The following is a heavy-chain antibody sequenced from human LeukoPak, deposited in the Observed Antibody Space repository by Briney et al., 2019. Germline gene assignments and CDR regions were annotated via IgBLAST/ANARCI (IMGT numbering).Heavy chain of an antibody. Sequence: SETLSLTCTVSGGSISSGDYYWSWIRQPPRKGLEWIGYIYYSGSTYYNPSLKSRITISVDTSKNQFSLKLSSVTAADTAVYYCARQGFWELSHFDYCGQGNLVTVSS. CDR3: ARQGFWELSHFDY. CDR1: GGSISSGDYY. D-gene: IGHD3-10*01. V-gene: IGHV4-30-4*01. CDR2: IYYSGST. J-gene: IGHJ4*02.